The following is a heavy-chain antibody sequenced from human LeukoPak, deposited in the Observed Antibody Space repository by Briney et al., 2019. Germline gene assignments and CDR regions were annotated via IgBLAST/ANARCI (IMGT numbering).Heavy chain of an antibody. CDR3: ARGSTLIRGFDY. CDR2: IFYSGSA. V-gene: IGHV4-31*03. Sequence: SESLSLTCTVSGGSISSGDYYWNWIRQHPEKSLEWIGYIFYSGSAYYNPSLKSRVTISVDTSKNQFSLKLSSVTAADTAVYYCARGSTLIRGFDYWGQGTLVTVSS. D-gene: IGHD3-10*01. J-gene: IGHJ4*02. CDR1: GGSISSGDYY.